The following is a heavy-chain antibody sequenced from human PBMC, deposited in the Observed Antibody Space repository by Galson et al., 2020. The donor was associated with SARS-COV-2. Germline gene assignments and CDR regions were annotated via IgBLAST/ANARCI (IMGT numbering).Heavy chain of an antibody. D-gene: IGHD3-3*01. V-gene: IGHV4-59*08. CDR3: ARHSAHDFWAPLDY. CDR2: IYYKGTT. Sequence: SETLSLTCTVAGASITGYYWSWIRQPPGKGVEWIGYIYYKGTTEYNPSLKSRINMSVDTSKNQFSLKLNSVTAADTAVYYCARHSAHDFWAPLDYWGQGTLVTVSS. J-gene: IGHJ4*02. CDR1: GASITGYY.